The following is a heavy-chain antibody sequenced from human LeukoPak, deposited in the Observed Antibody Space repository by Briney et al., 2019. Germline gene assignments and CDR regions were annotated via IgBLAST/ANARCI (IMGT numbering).Heavy chain of an antibody. V-gene: IGHV1-69*13. CDR1: GGTFSSYT. D-gene: IGHD6-6*01. CDR3: ARGQYSSSINSMDV. CDR2: IIPIFGTA. Sequence: GASVKVSCKASGGTFSSYTISWVRQAPGQGLEWMGGIIPIFGTANYAQKFQGRVTITADESTSTAYMELSSLRSEDTAVYYCARGQYSSSINSMDVWGQGTTVTVSS. J-gene: IGHJ6*02.